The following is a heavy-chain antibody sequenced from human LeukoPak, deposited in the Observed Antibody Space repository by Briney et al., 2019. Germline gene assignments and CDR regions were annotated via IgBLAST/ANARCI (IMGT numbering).Heavy chain of an antibody. CDR1: GGSFSGYY. J-gene: IGHJ4*02. CDR3: ARGLSVVTAIYPQGIFDY. Sequence: SETLSLTCAVYGGSFSGYYWSWIRQPPGKGLEWIGEINHSGSTNYNPSLKSRVTISVDTSKNQFSLKLSSVTAADTAVYYCARGLSVVTAIYPQGIFDYWGRGTLVTVSS. CDR2: INHSGST. D-gene: IGHD2-21*02. V-gene: IGHV4-34*01.